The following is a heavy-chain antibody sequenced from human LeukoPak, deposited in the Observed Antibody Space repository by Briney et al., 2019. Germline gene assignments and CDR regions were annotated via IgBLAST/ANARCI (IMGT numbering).Heavy chain of an antibody. CDR2: ISGSGQSA. Sequence: PGGSLRLSCAASGFSFHSYAMSWVRQAPGKGLEWVSGISGSGQSAHYADSVRGRFTISRDNSKSTVYIQMNSLRVEDTAVYYCAKINDYGVLDACGVWGQGTMVSVSS. D-gene: IGHD4-17*01. CDR3: AKINDYGVLDACGV. V-gene: IGHV3-23*01. J-gene: IGHJ3*01. CDR1: GFSFHSYA.